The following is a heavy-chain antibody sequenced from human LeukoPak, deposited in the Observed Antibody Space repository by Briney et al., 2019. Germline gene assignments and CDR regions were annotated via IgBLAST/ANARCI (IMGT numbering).Heavy chain of an antibody. CDR1: GFTFSSYS. J-gene: IGHJ4*02. CDR3: ARGAARWLQSTRYYFDY. V-gene: IGHV3-21*01. D-gene: IGHD5-24*01. Sequence: GGSLRLSCAASGFTFSSYSMNWVRQAPGKGLEWVSSISSSSSYIYYADSVKGRFTISRDNAKNSLYLQMNSLRAADTAVYYCARGAARWLQSTRYYFDYWGQGTLVTVSS. CDR2: ISSSSSYI.